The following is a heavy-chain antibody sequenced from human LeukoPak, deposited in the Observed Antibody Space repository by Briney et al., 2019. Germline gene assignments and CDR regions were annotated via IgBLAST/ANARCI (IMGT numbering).Heavy chain of an antibody. CDR1: GGTFSSYA. V-gene: IGHV1-69*04. D-gene: IGHD3-3*01. CDR2: IIPILGIA. CDR3: ARGYDFWSGNDAFDI. Sequence: SVKVSCKASGGTFSSYAISWVRQAPGQGLEWMGRIIPILGIANYAQKFQGRVTITADKSTSTAYMELSSLRSEDTAVYYCARGYDFWSGNDAFDIWGQGTMVTVSS. J-gene: IGHJ3*02.